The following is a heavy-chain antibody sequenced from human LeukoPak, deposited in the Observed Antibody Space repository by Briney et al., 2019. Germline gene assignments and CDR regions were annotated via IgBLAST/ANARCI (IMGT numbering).Heavy chain of an antibody. D-gene: IGHD2-2*03. CDR1: GFTFSSYA. V-gene: IGHV3-23*01. J-gene: IGHJ5*02. CDR3: APRSVDIVVVPA. Sequence: GGSLRLSCAASGFTFSSYAMSWVRQAPGKGLEWVSAISGSGGSTYYADSVKGRFTISRDNSKNTLYLQMNSLRAEDTAVYYCAPRSVDIVVVPAWGQGTLVTVSS. CDR2: ISGSGGST.